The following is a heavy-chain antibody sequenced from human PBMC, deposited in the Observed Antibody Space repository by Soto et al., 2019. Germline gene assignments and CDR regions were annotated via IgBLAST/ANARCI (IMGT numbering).Heavy chain of an antibody. D-gene: IGHD1-26*01. V-gene: IGHV1-69*10. CDR1: GYTFTRSG. J-gene: IGHJ4*02. CDR3: AISGSFPINFDY. Sequence: VKVSCKASGYTFTRSGISWVRQAPGQGLEWMGRIITNLGIANYAQKFQGRVTITADKSTSTAYMELSSLRSEDTAVYYCAISGSFPINFDYWGQGTLVTVSS. CDR2: IITNLGIA.